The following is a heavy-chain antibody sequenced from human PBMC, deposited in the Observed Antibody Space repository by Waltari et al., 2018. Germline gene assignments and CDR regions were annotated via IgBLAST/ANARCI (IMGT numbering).Heavy chain of an antibody. J-gene: IGHJ3*02. CDR1: GYTFTDYY. CDR3: IVGASSDAFDI. CDR2: VDPEDGET. D-gene: IGHD1-26*01. V-gene: IGHV1-69-2*01. Sequence: TVKISCKVSGYTFTDYYMHWVQQAPGKGLEWMGLVDPEDGETIYAEKFQGRVTITADTSTDTAYMELSSLRSEDTAVYYCIVGASSDAFDIWGQGTMVTVSS.